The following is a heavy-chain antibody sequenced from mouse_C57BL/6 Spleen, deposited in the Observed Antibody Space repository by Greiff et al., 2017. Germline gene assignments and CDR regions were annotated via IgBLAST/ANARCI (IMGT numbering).Heavy chain of an antibody. J-gene: IGHJ4*01. CDR1: GYTFTDHT. CDR2: IYPRDGST. Sequence: VKLQESDAELVKPGASVKISCKVSGYTFTDHTIHWMKQRPEQGLEWIGYIYPRDGSTKYNEKFKGKATLTADKSSSTAYMQLNSLTSEDSAVYFCATIYYGNYRAMDYWGQGTSVTVSS. D-gene: IGHD2-1*01. CDR3: ATIYYGNYRAMDY. V-gene: IGHV1-78*01.